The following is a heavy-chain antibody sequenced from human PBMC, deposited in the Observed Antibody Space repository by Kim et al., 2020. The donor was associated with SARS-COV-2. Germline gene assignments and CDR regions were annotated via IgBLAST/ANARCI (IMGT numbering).Heavy chain of an antibody. D-gene: IGHD4-17*01. CDR3: ARSYAGYTGTTSDYYYYSGMDV. CDR2: IYTSGST. Sequence: SETLSLTCTVSGGSISSGSYYWSWIRQPAGKGLEWIGRIYTSGSTNYNPSLKSRVTISVDTSKNQFSLKLSSVTAADTAVYYCARSYAGYTGTTSDYYYYSGMDVWGQGTTVTVSS. V-gene: IGHV4-61*02. CDR1: GGSISSGSYY. J-gene: IGHJ6*02.